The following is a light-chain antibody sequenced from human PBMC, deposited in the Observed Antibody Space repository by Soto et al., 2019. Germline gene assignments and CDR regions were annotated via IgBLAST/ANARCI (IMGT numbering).Light chain of an antibody. CDR2: DAS. V-gene: IGKV3D-15*01. CDR3: QQYNDWIT. CDR1: ESLGSK. J-gene: IGKJ5*01. Sequence: EIVMTQSPATLSVSPGERVTLSCRASESLGSKLAWYRQKPGQAPTLLIYDASSRATGIPVRFSGSGSGTEFTLTISSLQSEDFAVYYCQQYNDWITFSQGTRLEIK.